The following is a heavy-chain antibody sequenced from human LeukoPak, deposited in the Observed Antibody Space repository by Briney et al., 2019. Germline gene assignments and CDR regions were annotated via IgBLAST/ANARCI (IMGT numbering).Heavy chain of an antibody. V-gene: IGHV1-18*01. CDR3: AIIHDLYCSSTSCFDY. CDR2: ISAYNGNT. Sequence: ASVKVSCKASGDIFTSYYMHWVRQAPGQGLEWMGWISAYNGNTNYAQKLQGRVTMTTDTSTSTAYMELRSLRSDDTAVYYCAIIHDLYCSSTSCFDYWGQGTLVTVSS. D-gene: IGHD2-2*01. J-gene: IGHJ4*02. CDR1: GDIFTSYY.